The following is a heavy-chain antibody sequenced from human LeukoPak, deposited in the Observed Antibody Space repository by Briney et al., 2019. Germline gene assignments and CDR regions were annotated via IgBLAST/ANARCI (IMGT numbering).Heavy chain of an antibody. CDR2: ISAYNGNT. J-gene: IGHJ4*02. CDR3: ARGLYSSSCGPPSF. Sequence: ASVKVSCKASGGTFSSYAISWVRQAPGQGLEWMGWISAYNGNTNYAQKLQGRVTMTTDTSTSTAYMELRSLRSDDTAVYYCARGLYSSSCGPPSFWGQGTLVTVSS. CDR1: GGTFSSYA. V-gene: IGHV1-18*01. D-gene: IGHD6-6*01.